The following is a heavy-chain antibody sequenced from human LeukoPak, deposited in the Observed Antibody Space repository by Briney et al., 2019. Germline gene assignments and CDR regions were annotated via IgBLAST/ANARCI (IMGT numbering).Heavy chain of an antibody. CDR1: GFTFNSYA. J-gene: IGHJ5*02. CDR3: ARPHGDANWFDP. Sequence: GGSLRLSCAASGFTFNSYAMSWVRQAPGKGLEWVSAISGTGGNTYYADSVKGRFTISRDNSKNTLYLQMNSLRAEDTAVYYCARPHGDANWFDPWGQGTLVTVSS. V-gene: IGHV3-23*01. D-gene: IGHD4-17*01. CDR2: ISGTGGNT.